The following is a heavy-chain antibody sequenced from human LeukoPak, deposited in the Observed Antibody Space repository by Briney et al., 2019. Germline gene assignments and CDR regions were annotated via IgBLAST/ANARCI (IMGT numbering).Heavy chain of an antibody. CDR2: FYTSGTT. CDR1: GGSISTYS. J-gene: IGHJ4*02. V-gene: IGHV4-4*07. Sequence: SDTLSLTCTVSGGSISTYSWCWIRQAAGKRLEWIGCFYTSGTTNYNPSLKSRVAMPVDTSKNQFSLRLSSVTAADTAVYYCARPGNYDFWSPYEDWGQGSLVTVSS. CDR3: ARPGNYDFWSPYED. D-gene: IGHD3-3*01.